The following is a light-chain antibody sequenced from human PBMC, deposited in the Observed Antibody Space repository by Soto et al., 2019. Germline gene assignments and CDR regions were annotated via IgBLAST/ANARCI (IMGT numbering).Light chain of an antibody. V-gene: IGKV3-11*01. Sequence: EIVLTQSPATLSLSPGETATLSCGASESVSTYLAWYQQKPGQAPRLLIYDASHRATGTPARFSGSGSMTDFTLTISSLEPEDSAVYYCQHRRNTCTFGPGTKVEIK. CDR1: ESVSTY. CDR3: QHRRNTCT. J-gene: IGKJ3*01. CDR2: DAS.